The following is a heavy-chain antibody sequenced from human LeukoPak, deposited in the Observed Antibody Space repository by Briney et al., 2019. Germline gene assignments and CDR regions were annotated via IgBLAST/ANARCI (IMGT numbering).Heavy chain of an antibody. CDR2: ISTSGTTM. CDR3: ARDGWFGDNNWFDP. D-gene: IGHD3-10*01. CDR1: GFTFSSYE. Sequence: GGSLRLSCAASGFTFSSYEMNWVRQAPGKGLEWVSYISTSGTTMYYADSVKGRFTISRDSAKNSLYLQMNSLRAEDTAMYYCARDGWFGDNNWFDPWGQGTLVTVSS. V-gene: IGHV3-48*03. J-gene: IGHJ5*02.